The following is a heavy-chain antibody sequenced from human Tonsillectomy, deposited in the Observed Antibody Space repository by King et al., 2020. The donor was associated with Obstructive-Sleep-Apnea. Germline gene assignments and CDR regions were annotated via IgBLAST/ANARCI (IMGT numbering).Heavy chain of an antibody. V-gene: IGHV4-59*01. CDR1: GGSISSYS. J-gene: IGHJ4*02. D-gene: IGHD4-17*01. Sequence: PLQESGPGLVKPSETLSLTCTVSGGSISSYSWSWIRQPPGKGLEWIGNIYYSGSTNYNPSLKSRVTISVDTSKNQFSLKLSSVTAADTAVYYCARGPQVTTVTTSYFDYWGQGTLVTVSS. CDR2: IYYSGST. CDR3: ARGPQVTTVTTSYFDY.